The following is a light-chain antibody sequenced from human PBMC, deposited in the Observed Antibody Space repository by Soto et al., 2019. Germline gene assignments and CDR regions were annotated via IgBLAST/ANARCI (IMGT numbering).Light chain of an antibody. CDR1: QSISIY. CDR3: QQSYNTPGT. Sequence: DIQMTQSPSSLSASVGDRVTITCRASQSISIYLNWYQQKPGKAPKLLINGASSLQSGVPSRFSGSGSGADFALTISSLQPGDFATYYCQQSYNTPGTFGGGTKVDIK. J-gene: IGKJ4*01. CDR2: GAS. V-gene: IGKV1-39*01.